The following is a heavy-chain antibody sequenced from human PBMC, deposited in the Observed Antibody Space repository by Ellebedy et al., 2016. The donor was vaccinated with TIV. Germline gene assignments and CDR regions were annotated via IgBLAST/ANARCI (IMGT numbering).Heavy chain of an antibody. V-gene: IGHV5-51*01. CDR2: IYPGDSDT. CDR3: ARRGTKAPPTKNCSGGSCYYAFDI. CDR1: GYSFTSYW. J-gene: IGHJ3*02. D-gene: IGHD2-15*01. Sequence: GESLKISCKGSGYSFTSYWIGWVRQMPGKGLEWMGIIYPGDSDTRYSPSFQGQVTISADKSISTAYLQWSSLKASDTAMYYCARRGTKAPPTKNCSGGSCYYAFDIWGQGTMVTVSS.